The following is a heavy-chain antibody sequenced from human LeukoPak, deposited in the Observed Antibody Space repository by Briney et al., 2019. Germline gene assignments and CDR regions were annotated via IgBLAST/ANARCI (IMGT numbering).Heavy chain of an antibody. CDR3: ARGSKWIQLWLRWFDP. D-gene: IGHD5-18*01. J-gene: IGHJ5*02. V-gene: IGHV4-34*01. CDR1: GGSISSYY. CDR2: INHSGST. Sequence: SETLSLTCTVSGGSISSYYWSWIRQPPGKGLEWIGEINHSGSTNYNPSLKSRVTISIDTSKNQFSLKLSSVTAADTAVYYCARGSKWIQLWLRWFDPWGQGTLVTVSS.